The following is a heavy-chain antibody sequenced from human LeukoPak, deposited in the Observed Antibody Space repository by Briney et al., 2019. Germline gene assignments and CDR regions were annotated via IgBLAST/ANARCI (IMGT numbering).Heavy chain of an antibody. CDR1: GFTFSTNH. CDR3: ARDSQWLGDWYFDL. Sequence: GGSLRLSCAASGFTFSTNHMTWVRQAPGKGPEWVSVIYSGGSTYYADSVKGRFTISRDNSKNTLYLQMNSLRAEDTAVYYCARDSQWLGDWYFDLWGRGTLVTVSS. CDR2: IYSGGST. J-gene: IGHJ2*01. D-gene: IGHD6-19*01. V-gene: IGHV3-66*01.